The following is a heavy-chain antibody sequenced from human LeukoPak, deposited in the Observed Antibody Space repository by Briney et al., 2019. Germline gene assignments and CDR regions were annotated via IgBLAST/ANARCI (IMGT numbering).Heavy chain of an antibody. CDR3: AGSKYGSGSYSYWFDP. Sequence: PGGSLRLSCAASGFTFSSSYMGWVRQYPGKGLEWVSEISGSGDITYYPDSVKGRFTISRDNSKGTLYMQMNSLRVEDTAVYYCAGSKYGSGSYSYWFDPWGQGTLVTVSS. V-gene: IGHV3-23*01. CDR2: ISGSGDIT. J-gene: IGHJ5*02. D-gene: IGHD3-10*01. CDR1: GFTFSSSY.